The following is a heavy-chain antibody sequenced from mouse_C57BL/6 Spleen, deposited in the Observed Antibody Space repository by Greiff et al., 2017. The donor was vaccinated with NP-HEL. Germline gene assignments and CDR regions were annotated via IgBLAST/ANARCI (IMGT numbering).Heavy chain of an antibody. D-gene: IGHD1-1*01. CDR3: AGDYYGSSFPFDY. CDR2: IYPGDGDT. V-gene: IGHV1-82*01. J-gene: IGHJ2*01. Sequence: QVQLQQSGPELVKPGASVKISCKASGYAFSSSWMNWVKQRPGKGLEWIGRIYPGDGDTNYNGKFKGKATLTADKSSSTAYMQLSSLTSEDSAVYFCAGDYYGSSFPFDYWGQGTTLTVSS. CDR1: GYAFSSSW.